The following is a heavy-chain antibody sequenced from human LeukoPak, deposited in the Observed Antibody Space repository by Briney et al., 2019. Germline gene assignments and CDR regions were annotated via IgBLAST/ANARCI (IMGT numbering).Heavy chain of an antibody. J-gene: IGHJ6*03. V-gene: IGHV4-34*01. Sequence: SETLSLTCTVSGGSISSYYWSWIRQPPGKGLEWIGEINHSGSTNYNPSLKSRVTISVDTSKNQFSLKLSSVTAADTAVYYCARASRDYDFWSGAPYYYYMDVWGKGTTVTVSS. D-gene: IGHD3-3*01. CDR3: ARASRDYDFWSGAPYYYYMDV. CDR2: INHSGST. CDR1: GGSISSYY.